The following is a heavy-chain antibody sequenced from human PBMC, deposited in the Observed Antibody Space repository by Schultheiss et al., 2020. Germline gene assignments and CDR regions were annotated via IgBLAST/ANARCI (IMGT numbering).Heavy chain of an antibody. V-gene: IGHV4-4*07. Sequence: SETLSLTCTVSGGSISSYYWSWIRQPAGKGLEWIGRIYTSGSTNYNPSLKSRVTISVDKSKNQFSLKLSSVTAAETAVYYCAIEWDYYYYMDVWGKGTTVTVS. CDR2: IYTSGST. J-gene: IGHJ6*03. D-gene: IGHD1-26*01. CDR3: AIEWDYYYYMDV. CDR1: GGSISSYY.